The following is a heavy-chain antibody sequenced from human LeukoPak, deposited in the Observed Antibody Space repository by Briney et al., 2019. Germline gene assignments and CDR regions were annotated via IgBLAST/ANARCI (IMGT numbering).Heavy chain of an antibody. D-gene: IGHD6-19*01. CDR2: IYYSGST. J-gene: IGHJ4*02. CDR1: GGSISSSSYY. V-gene: IGHV4-39*02. Sequence: PSETLSLTCTVSGGSISSSSYYWGWIRQPPGKGLEWIGSIYYSGSTYYNPSLKSRVTISVDTSKNQFSLNLSSVTAADTAVYYCATDGWYVAVRNYWGQGTLVTVSS. CDR3: ATDGWYVAVRNY.